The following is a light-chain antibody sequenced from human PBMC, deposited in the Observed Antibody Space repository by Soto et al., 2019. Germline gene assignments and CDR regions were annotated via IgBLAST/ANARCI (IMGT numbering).Light chain of an antibody. CDR1: QGIRNE. J-gene: IGKJ1*01. Sequence: AIQMTQSPSSLSAFVGDRVTITCRASQGIRNELGWYQQRPRKAPKLLIYAASTLESGVPLRFSASGSGTDFTLSISGLRAEDVATYYCLQDYKYPRTFGQGTKVEI. CDR3: LQDYKYPRT. V-gene: IGKV1-6*01. CDR2: AAS.